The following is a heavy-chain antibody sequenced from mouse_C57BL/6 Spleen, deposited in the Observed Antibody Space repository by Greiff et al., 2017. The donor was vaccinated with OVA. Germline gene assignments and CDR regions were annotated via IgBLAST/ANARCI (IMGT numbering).Heavy chain of an antibody. V-gene: IGHV5-17*01. Sequence: EVQLVESGGGLVKPGGSLKLSCAASGFTFSDYGMHWVRQAPEKGLEWVAYISSGSSTIYYADTVKGRFTISRDNAKNTLFLQMTSLRSEDTAMYYCAREGDYDLYAMDYWGQGTSVTVSS. CDR3: AREGDYDLYAMDY. J-gene: IGHJ4*01. D-gene: IGHD2-4*01. CDR1: GFTFSDYG. CDR2: ISSGSSTI.